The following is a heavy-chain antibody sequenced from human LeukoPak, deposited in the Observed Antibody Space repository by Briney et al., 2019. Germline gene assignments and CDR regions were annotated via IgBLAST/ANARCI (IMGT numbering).Heavy chain of an antibody. D-gene: IGHD2-2*01. Sequence: GGALRLPRAASGLPFSKHRMNWVRQAPRKGLEWVSSISSSSSYLYYADSVKARFTISSDNAKNSLSLQMTSLRAEDTAVYYCARDEEDVVIWGQGTLVTVSS. CDR1: GLPFSKHR. V-gene: IGHV3-21*01. CDR3: ARDEEDVVI. CDR2: ISSSSSYL. J-gene: IGHJ4*02.